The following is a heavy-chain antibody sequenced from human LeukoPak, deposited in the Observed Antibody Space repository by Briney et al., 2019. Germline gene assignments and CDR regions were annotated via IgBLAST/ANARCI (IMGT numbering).Heavy chain of an antibody. J-gene: IGHJ4*02. CDR3: AKVYWGSGSYKSLNTYYFDY. CDR1: GFTFSSYA. CDR2: ISGSGGST. D-gene: IGHD3-10*01. V-gene: IGHV3-23*01. Sequence: GGSLRLSCAASGFTFSSYAMSRVCQAPGKGLEWVSAISGSGGSTYYADSVKGRFTISRDNSKNTLYLQMNSLRAEDTAIYYCAKVYWGSGSYKSLNTYYFDYWGQGTLVTVSS.